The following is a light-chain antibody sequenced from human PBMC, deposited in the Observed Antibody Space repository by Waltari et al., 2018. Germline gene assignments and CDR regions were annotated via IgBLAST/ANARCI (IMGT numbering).Light chain of an antibody. Sequence: EIVLPQSPATLSLSPGERATSSCRASQSVSSYLAWYQQKPGQAPRLLIYDASNRATGIPARFSGSGSGTDFTLTISSLEPEDFAVYYCQQRSNWPPLTFGGGTKVDIK. CDR2: DAS. V-gene: IGKV3-11*01. CDR3: QQRSNWPPLT. J-gene: IGKJ4*01. CDR1: QSVSSY.